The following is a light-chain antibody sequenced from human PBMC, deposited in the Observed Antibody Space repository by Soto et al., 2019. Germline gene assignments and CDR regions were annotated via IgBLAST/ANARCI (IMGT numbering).Light chain of an antibody. CDR2: EVS. CDR1: SSDVGAYNY. J-gene: IGLJ3*02. V-gene: IGLV2-14*01. Sequence: QSVLTQPASVSGSPGQSITISCTGTSSDVGAYNYVSWYQQHPGKAPKLMISEVSYRPSGVSDRFSGSRSGNTASLTISGLQAEDESDYYCSSYTSTTTWVFGGGTKVTVL. CDR3: SSYTSTTTWV.